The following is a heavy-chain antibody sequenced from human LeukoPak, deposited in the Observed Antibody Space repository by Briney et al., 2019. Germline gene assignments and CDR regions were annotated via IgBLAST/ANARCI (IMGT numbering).Heavy chain of an antibody. Sequence: GGSLRLSCAASGFSVSNKYKSWVRQAPGRGLEWVSVIHSTSFTYYADSVKGRLTISRDDSQNTVFLQTESVRAEDTAVYYCAVGLTSNAYEYGGQGTLVTVSS. J-gene: IGHJ4*02. CDR1: GFSVSNKY. D-gene: IGHD3-9*01. CDR3: AVGLTSNAYEY. V-gene: IGHV3-53*01. CDR2: IHSTSFT.